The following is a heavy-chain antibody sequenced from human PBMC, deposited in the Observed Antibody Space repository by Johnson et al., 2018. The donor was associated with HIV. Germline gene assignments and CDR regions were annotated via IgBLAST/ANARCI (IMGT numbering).Heavy chain of an antibody. V-gene: IGHV3-30*04. CDR1: GFTFSSYA. J-gene: IGHJ3*01. Sequence: VQLVESGGGVVPPGRSLRLSCAASGFTFSSYAMHWVRQAPGKGLEWVAVISYDGSNKYYADSVKGRFTISRDNSKNTLYLQMNSLRAEDTAVYYCAKDLSSSSLWGQGTMVTVSS. D-gene: IGHD6-6*01. CDR2: ISYDGSNK. CDR3: AKDLSSSSL.